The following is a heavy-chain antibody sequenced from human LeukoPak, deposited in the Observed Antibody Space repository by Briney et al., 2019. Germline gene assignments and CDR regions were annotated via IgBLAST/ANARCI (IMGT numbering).Heavy chain of an antibody. CDR3: ARDPDFSAFDI. D-gene: IGHD2-21*02. CDR1: GLTFSSSW. CDR2: INPDGTQR. V-gene: IGHV3-7*01. J-gene: IGHJ3*02. Sequence: GGSLRLPCVASGLTFSSSWMTWVRQAPGKGLECVAHINPDGTQRSYVDSVKGRFTITRDNTENTLYLQMNSLRADDTAVYYCARDPDFSAFDIWGQGTMVTVSS.